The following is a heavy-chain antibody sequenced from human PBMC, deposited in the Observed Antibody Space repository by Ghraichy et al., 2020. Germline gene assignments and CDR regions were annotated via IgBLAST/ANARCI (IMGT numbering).Heavy chain of an antibody. CDR2: ISHSGST. CDR3: ARDQGSNN. CDR1: GGSFSDNL. Sequence: SETLSLTCAVYGGSFSDNLWSWIRQPPGKGLEYIGEISHSGSTNYVSSLKGRVTISVDTSKNQFSLRLNSLTAADTAVYYCARDQGSNNWSRGTLVTVSS. J-gene: IGHJ4*02. D-gene: IGHD2-8*01. V-gene: IGHV4-34*01.